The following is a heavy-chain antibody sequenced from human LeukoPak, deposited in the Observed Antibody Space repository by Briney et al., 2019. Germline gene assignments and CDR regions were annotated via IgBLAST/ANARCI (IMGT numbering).Heavy chain of an antibody. Sequence: ASVKVSCKASGYTFTSYDIDWVRQATGQGLEWMGWISAYNGNTNYAQKLQGRVTMTTDTSTSTAYMELRSLRSDDTAVYYCARDFFSGWSNGDYWGQGTLVTVSS. J-gene: IGHJ4*02. CDR3: ARDFFSGWSNGDY. CDR2: ISAYNGNT. V-gene: IGHV1-18*01. D-gene: IGHD6-19*01. CDR1: GYTFTSYD.